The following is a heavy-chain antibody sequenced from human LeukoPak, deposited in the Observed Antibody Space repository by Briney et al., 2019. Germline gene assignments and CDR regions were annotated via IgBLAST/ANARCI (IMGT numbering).Heavy chain of an antibody. V-gene: IGHV1-69*04. CDR2: FMPILGIA. CDR1: GDIFIDYT. CDR3: AKDFLRGTYYSPLDP. J-gene: IGHJ5*02. D-gene: IGHD3-10*01. Sequence: SVKVSCKASGDIFIDYTVTWVRQPPGQGLEWMGRFMPILGIATQAQKFRGRVTITADRSTSNAYMELSSLTSEDTAVYYCAKDFLRGTYYSPLDPWGQGTLVTVSS.